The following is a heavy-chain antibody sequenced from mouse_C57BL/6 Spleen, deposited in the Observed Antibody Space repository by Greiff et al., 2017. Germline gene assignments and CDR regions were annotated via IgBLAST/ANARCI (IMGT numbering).Heavy chain of an antibody. V-gene: IGHV1-69*01. CDR3: ASARVAKDWYFDV. CDR1: GYTFTSYW. CDR2: IDPSDSYT. J-gene: IGHJ1*03. D-gene: IGHD1-1*01. Sequence: VQLQQPGAELVMPGASVKLSCKASGYTFTSYWMHWVKQRPGQGLEWIGEIDPSDSYTNYNQKFKGKSTLTVDKSTSTAYMQLSSLTSEDSAIYYCASARVAKDWYFDVWGTGTTVTVSS.